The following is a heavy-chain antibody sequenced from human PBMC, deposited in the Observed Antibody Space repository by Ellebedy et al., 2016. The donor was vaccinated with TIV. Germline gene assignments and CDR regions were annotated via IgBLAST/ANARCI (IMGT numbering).Heavy chain of an antibody. CDR1: GFTFSSYS. D-gene: IGHD4-17*01. CDR3: ARDPTARSTVTGLGDY. CDR2: ISSSSSTI. J-gene: IGHJ4*02. Sequence: GESLKISCAASGFTFSSYSMNWVRQAPGKGLEWVSYISSSSSTIYYADSVKGRFTISRDNAKNSLYLQMNSMRDEDTAVYYCARDPTARSTVTGLGDYWGQGTLVTVSS. V-gene: IGHV3-48*02.